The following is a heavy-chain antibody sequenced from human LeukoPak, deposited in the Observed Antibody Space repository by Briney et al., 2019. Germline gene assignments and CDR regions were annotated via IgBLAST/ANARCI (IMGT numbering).Heavy chain of an antibody. Sequence: GSLRLSCAASGFTFSNYAMRWVRQAPGKGLEWVSGISGSGDSTYYADSVEGRFTISRDNSKNTLYLQMNSLRAEDTAVYYCARVTGTTSWFDPWGQGTLVTVSS. J-gene: IGHJ5*02. CDR3: ARVTGTTSWFDP. CDR2: ISGSGDST. D-gene: IGHD1-7*01. V-gene: IGHV3-23*01. CDR1: GFTFSNYA.